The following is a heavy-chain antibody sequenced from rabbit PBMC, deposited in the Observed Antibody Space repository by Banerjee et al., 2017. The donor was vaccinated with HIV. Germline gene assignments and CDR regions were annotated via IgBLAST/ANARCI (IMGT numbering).Heavy chain of an antibody. Sequence: QSLEESGGGLVKPGASLTLTCTASGFTLSSYWMCWVRQVLGKGLEWIACIYTDFSASTYYASWAKGRFTISKTSSTTVTLQMTSLTAADTASYFCARDLAGVIGWNFNLWGPGTLVTVS. CDR2: IYTDFSAST. D-gene: IGHD4-1*01. V-gene: IGHV1S40*01. J-gene: IGHJ4*01. CDR3: ARDLAGVIGWNFNL. CDR1: GFTLSSYW.